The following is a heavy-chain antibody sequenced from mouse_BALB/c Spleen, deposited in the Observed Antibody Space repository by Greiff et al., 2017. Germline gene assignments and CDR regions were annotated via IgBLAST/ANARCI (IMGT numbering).Heavy chain of an antibody. J-gene: IGHJ1*01. CDR3: ARPGSSYWYFDD. CDR2: ISSGGSYT. D-gene: IGHD1-1*01. CDR1: GFTFSSYA. Sequence: EVHLVESGGGLVKPGGSLKLSCAASGFTFSSYAMSWVRQTPEKRLEWVATISSGGSYTYYPDSVKGRFTISRDNAKNTLYLQMSSLRSEDTAMYYCARPGSSYWYFDDWGAGTTVTVSA. V-gene: IGHV5-9-3*01.